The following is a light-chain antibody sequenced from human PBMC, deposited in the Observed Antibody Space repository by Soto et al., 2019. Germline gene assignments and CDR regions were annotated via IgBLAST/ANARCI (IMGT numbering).Light chain of an antibody. V-gene: IGLV1-40*01. CDR2: GNS. J-gene: IGLJ1*01. Sequence: VLTQPPSVSGAPGQRVTISCTGSSSNIGAGYDVHWYQQLPGTAPKLLIYGNSNRPSGVPDRFSGSKSGTSASLAITGLQAEDEADYYCQSYDSSLSGHVFGTGTKVTVL. CDR1: SSNIGAGYD. CDR3: QSYDSSLSGHV.